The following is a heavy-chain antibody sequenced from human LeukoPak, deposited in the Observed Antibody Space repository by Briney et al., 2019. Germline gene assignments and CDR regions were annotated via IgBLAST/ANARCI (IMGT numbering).Heavy chain of an antibody. CDR2: ISGSGGST. CDR1: GFTFSSYG. V-gene: IGHV3-23*01. J-gene: IGHJ4*02. Sequence: GGTLRLSCAVSGFTFSSYGMSWVRQAPGKGLEWVSAISGSGGSTYYADSVKGRFTVSRDNSKNTLYLQMNSLRVEDTAMYYCAKGAYYADWGQGTLVTVSS. D-gene: IGHD3-3*01. CDR3: AKGAYYAD.